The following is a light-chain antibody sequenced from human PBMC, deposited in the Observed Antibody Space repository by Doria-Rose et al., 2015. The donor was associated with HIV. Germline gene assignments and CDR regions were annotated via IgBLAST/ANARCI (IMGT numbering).Light chain of an antibody. V-gene: IGKV4-1*01. Sequence: TQSPESLGMSLGERATLNCKSNKSLLYTSKNYLAWYQQKPGQPPKLLIYWASTRQSGVPARFSGSGSGTDFTLTISSLEAEDVAVHYCQQYYDTPSFGPGTTVDIK. CDR2: WAS. CDR1: KSLLYTSKNY. J-gene: IGKJ3*01. CDR3: QQYYDTPS.